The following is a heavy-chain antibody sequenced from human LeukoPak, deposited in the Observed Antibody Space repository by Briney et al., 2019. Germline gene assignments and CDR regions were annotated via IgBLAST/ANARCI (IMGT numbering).Heavy chain of an antibody. V-gene: IGHV3-48*01. CDR2: ISSSSSTI. CDR1: GFTISSNS. D-gene: IGHD6-19*01. J-gene: IGHJ4*02. Sequence: GGSLRLSCAASGFTISSNSMNWVRQAPGKGLEWVSYISSSSSTIYYADCVKGRFTISRDNAKNSLYLQMNSLRAEDTAVYYCASRVAGSTKGGYWGQGTLVTVSS. CDR3: ASRVAGSTKGGY.